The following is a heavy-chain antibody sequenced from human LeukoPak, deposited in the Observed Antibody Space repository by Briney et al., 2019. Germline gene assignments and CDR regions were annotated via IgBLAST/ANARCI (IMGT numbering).Heavy chain of an antibody. D-gene: IGHD4-23*01. CDR3: ARTRAYGGRPDY. V-gene: IGHV4-39*07. J-gene: IGHJ4*02. Sequence: SETLSLTCTVSGGSISSSSYYWGWIRQPPGKGLEWIGSIYYSGSTYYNPSLKSRVTISVDTSKNQFSLKLSSVTAADTAVYYCARTRAYGGRPDYWGQGTLVTVSS. CDR1: GGSISSSSYY. CDR2: IYYSGST.